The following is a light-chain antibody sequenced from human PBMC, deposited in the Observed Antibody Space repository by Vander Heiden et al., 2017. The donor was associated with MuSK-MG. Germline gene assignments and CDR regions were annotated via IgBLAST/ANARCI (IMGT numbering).Light chain of an antibody. J-gene: IGKJ1*01. CDR3: HQYETGWT. V-gene: IGKV1-5*01. Sequence: DIRVTQSPSTLSASVGDRVTITCRASQSINSWLAWYQQKAGKAPKLLIYDASTLESGVPSRFSGSGSGTEFTLTISSLQPDDFATYYCHQYETGWTFGQGTKVEVK. CDR1: QSINSW. CDR2: DAS.